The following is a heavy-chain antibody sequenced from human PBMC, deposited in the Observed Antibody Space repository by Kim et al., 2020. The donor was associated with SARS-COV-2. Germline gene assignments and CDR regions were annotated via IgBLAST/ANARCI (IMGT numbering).Heavy chain of an antibody. Sequence: ASVKVSCKASGYTFTNYGISWVRQAPGQGLEWMGWISAYNGYTKYEQKLQGRVTMTTETSTSTAYMELRSLRSDDTAVYFCARGGGIVGATHTDYWGQGTLVTVSS. CDR3: ARGGGIVGATHTDY. CDR2: ISAYNGYT. V-gene: IGHV1-18*01. J-gene: IGHJ4*02. D-gene: IGHD1-26*01. CDR1: GYTFTNYG.